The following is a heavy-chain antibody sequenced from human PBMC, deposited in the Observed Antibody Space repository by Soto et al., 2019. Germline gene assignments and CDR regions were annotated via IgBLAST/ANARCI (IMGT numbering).Heavy chain of an antibody. D-gene: IGHD5-12*01. CDR1: GGSFSGYY. CDR2: INHSGST. Sequence: QVQLQQWGAGLLKPSETLSLTCAVYGGSFSGYYWSWIRQPPGKGLEWIGEINHSGSTNYNPSLKSRVTISVDTSKNQFSLKLSPVTAADTDVYYCARGRGGDGYNLGDVWGQGTTVTVSS. V-gene: IGHV4-34*01. CDR3: ARGRGGDGYNLGDV. J-gene: IGHJ6*02.